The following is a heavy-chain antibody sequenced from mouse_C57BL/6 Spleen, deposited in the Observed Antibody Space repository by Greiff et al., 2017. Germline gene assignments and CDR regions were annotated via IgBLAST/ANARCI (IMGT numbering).Heavy chain of an antibody. V-gene: IGHV1-52*01. CDR3: ARNYYGSSPYFDY. CDR1: GYTFTSYW. D-gene: IGHD1-1*01. J-gene: IGHJ2*01. Sequence: QVHVKQPGAELVRPGSSVKLSCKASGYTFTSYWMHWVKQRPIQGLEWIGNIDPSDSETHYNQKFKDKATLTVDKSSSTAYMQLSSLTSEDSAVYYCARNYYGSSPYFDYWGQGTTLTVSS. CDR2: IDPSDSET.